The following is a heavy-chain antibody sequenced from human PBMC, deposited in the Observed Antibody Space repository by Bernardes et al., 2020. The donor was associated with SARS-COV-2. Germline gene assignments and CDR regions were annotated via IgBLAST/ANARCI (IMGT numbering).Heavy chain of an antibody. V-gene: IGHV3-21*01. CDR1: GFTFKSYS. J-gene: IGHJ5*02. CDR2: INSGSTNM. Sequence: GGSLRLSCAASGFTFKSYSINWVRQAPGKGLEWVSSINSGSTNMYYADSVRGRFTISRDNAHNSLYLQMNSLSAEDTAVYYCARIPGQDIVVVPGAYEDSWGQGTLVTVSS. CDR3: ARIPGQDIVVVPGAYEDS. D-gene: IGHD2-2*01.